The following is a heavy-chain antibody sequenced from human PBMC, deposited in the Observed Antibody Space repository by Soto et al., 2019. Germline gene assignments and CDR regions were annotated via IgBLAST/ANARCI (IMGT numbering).Heavy chain of an antibody. V-gene: IGHV3-53*01. CDR2: IYSGGST. D-gene: IGHD6-13*01. J-gene: IGHJ4*02. Sequence: GGSLRLSCAASGFTVSSNYMSWVRQAPGKGLEWVSVIYSGGSTYYADSVKGRFTISRDNSKNTLYLQMNSLRAEDTAVYYCARDSGVAAAGCFDYWGQGTLVTVSS. CDR1: GFTVSSNY. CDR3: ARDSGVAAAGCFDY.